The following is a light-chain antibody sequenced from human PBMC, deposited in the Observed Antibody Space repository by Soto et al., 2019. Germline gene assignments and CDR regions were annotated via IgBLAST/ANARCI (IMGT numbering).Light chain of an antibody. CDR3: QQSYSTPPLT. CDR1: QSISSY. J-gene: IGKJ3*01. Sequence: DIQMTQSPSSLSASVGDRVTITCRASQSISSYLNWYQQKPGKAPKLLIYAASSLQSGVPSRFSCSGSGPDFPFTISSLQHEDFATYYCQQSYSTPPLTFGPGTKVDIK. V-gene: IGKV1-39*01. CDR2: AAS.